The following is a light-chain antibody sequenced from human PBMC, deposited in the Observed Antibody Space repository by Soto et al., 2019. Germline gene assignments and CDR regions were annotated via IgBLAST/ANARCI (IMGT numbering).Light chain of an antibody. Sequence: QSALTQPASVSGSPGQSITISCTGTGSDVGDYNYVSWYQQHPGKAPKLMIYEVSHRLSGVSNRFSGSKSGYTASLTISGLQDEDEADYYCSSYTSNSIVICGGGTKLTVL. V-gene: IGLV2-14*01. CDR2: EVS. CDR1: GSDVGDYNY. CDR3: SSYTSNSIVI. J-gene: IGLJ2*01.